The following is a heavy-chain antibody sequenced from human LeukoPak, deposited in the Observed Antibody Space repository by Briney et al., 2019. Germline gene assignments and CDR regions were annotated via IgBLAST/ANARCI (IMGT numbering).Heavy chain of an antibody. CDR3: ARDGYSGYDSPYYYYMDV. Sequence: PGGSLRLSCAASGFTFYDYVMHWVRQAPGKGLEWVSGITWNSDTIAYADSVKGRFTISRDNAKDTLYLQMNSLRAEDTAVYYCARDGYSGYDSPYYYYMDVWGKGTTVTVSS. V-gene: IGHV3-9*01. J-gene: IGHJ6*03. D-gene: IGHD5-12*01. CDR1: GFTFYDYV. CDR2: ITWNSDTI.